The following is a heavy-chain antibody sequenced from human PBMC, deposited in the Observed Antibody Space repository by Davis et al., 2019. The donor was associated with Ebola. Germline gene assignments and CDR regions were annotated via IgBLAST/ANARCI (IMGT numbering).Heavy chain of an antibody. CDR2: ISSSGSYI. CDR1: GFPFSDYT. D-gene: IGHD4-23*01. Sequence: GESLKISCAASGFPFSDYTMNWVRQAPGKGLEWVSSISSSGSYIYYADSLEGRFTISRDNAKNSLYLQMNSLRAEDTAVFYCARGVITAGAYYFDCWGQGTLVTVSS. J-gene: IGHJ4*02. CDR3: ARGVITAGAYYFDC. V-gene: IGHV3-21*04.